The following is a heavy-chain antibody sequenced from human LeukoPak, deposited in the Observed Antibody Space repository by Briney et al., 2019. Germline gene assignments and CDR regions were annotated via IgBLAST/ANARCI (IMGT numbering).Heavy chain of an antibody. CDR2: TNIYRSST. CDR3: ARDKGIAAAGTGYFDY. V-gene: IGHV3-74*01. CDR1: GFTFSSYW. J-gene: IGHJ4*02. D-gene: IGHD6-13*01. Sequence: GGPLTLSCAASGFTFSSYWMHGLRQAPGKGLVWVSRTNIYRSSTSYAHSVKGRFTISRDNAKNTLHPQMNSLRPENTAVYYCARDKGIAAAGTGYFDYWGQGTLVTVSS.